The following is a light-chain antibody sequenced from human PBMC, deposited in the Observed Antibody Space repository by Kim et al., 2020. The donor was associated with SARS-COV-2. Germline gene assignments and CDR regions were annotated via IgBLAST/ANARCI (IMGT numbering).Light chain of an antibody. Sequence: KTVTISCTRSSGSVGRNYVQWYQQRPGSAPTTVIYEDNQRPSGVPDRFSGSIDTSSNSASLTISGLTTEDEADYYCQSYDNNNPFIFGAGTKVTVL. CDR3: QSYDNNNPFI. J-gene: IGLJ1*01. CDR2: EDN. CDR1: SGSVGRNY. V-gene: IGLV6-57*03.